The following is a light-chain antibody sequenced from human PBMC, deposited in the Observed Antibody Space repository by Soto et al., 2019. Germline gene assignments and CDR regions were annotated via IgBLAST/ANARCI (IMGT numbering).Light chain of an antibody. CDR1: QSVSNNY. V-gene: IGKV3-20*01. Sequence: EIVLTQSPGTLSLSPGERATLSCRASQSVSNNYLAWYQQKPGQAPRLLIYGVSSRATGIPDRFSGSGSGTDFTLTISRLEPEDFAVYYCQQYSSSPVTFGGGTKVDI. CDR3: QQYSSSPVT. J-gene: IGKJ4*01. CDR2: GVS.